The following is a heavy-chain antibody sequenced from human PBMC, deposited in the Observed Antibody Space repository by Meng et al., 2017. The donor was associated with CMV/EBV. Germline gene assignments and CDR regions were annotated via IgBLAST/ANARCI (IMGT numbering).Heavy chain of an antibody. CDR3: AKTLHPITMVRGVSPTGYYYYGMDV. CDR2: ISGSGGST. J-gene: IGHJ6*02. Sequence: GGSLRLSCAASGFTFRAYARSWVRRAPGKGLEWVSAISGSGGSTYYADSVKGRFTISRDNSKNTLYLQMNSLRAEDTAVYYCAKTLHPITMVRGVSPTGYYYYGMDVWSQGTTVTVSS. CDR1: GFTFRAYA. D-gene: IGHD3-10*01. V-gene: IGHV3-23*01.